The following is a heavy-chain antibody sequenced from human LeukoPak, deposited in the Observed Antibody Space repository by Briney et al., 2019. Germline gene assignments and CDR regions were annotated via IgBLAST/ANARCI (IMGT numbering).Heavy chain of an antibody. CDR2: IRYDGSNK. Sequence: GGSLRLSCAASGFTFSSYGMHWVRQAPGKGLEWVAFIRYDGSNKYYADSVKGRFTISRDNSKNTLYLQMNSLRAEDTAVYYCAKEGAIAAARFFDYWGQGTLVTVSS. J-gene: IGHJ4*02. D-gene: IGHD6-13*01. CDR3: AKEGAIAAARFFDY. V-gene: IGHV3-30*02. CDR1: GFTFSSYG.